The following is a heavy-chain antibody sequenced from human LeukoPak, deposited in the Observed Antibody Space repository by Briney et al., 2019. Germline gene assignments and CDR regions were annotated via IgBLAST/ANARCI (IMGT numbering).Heavy chain of an antibody. CDR2: INPNSGGT. CDR1: GYTFTSYY. Sequence: PSASVKVSCKASGYTFTSYYMHWVRQAPGQGLEWMGWINPNSGGTNYAQKFQGRVTMTRDTSISTAYMELSRLRSDDTAVYYCARSFPGDYYDIHGPFDPWGQGTLVTVSS. D-gene: IGHD3-22*01. J-gene: IGHJ5*02. CDR3: ARSFPGDYYDIHGPFDP. V-gene: IGHV1-2*02.